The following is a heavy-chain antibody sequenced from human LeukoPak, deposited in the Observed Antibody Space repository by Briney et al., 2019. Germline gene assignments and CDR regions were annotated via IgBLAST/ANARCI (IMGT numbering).Heavy chain of an antibody. V-gene: IGHV4-34*01. CDR2: INHSGST. J-gene: IGHJ6*02. CDR3: ARDLYCYYGMDV. CDR1: GGSFSGYY. Sequence: SETLSLTCAVYGGSFSGYYWSWIRQPPGKGLEWIGEINHSGSTNYNPSLKSRVTISVDTSKNQFSLKLSSVTAADTAVYYCARDLYCYYGMDVWGQGTTVTVSS.